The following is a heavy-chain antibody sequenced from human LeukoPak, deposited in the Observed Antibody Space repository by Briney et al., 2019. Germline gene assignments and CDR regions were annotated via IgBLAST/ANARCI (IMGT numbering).Heavy chain of an antibody. D-gene: IGHD2-2*01. Sequence: SVKVSCKASGGTFSRYAISWVRQAPGQGLEWMGRIIPILGVANYAQKFQGRVTITADKSTSTAYMELSSLRSEDTAVYYCALGYCSSTSCYPGEYWGQGTLVTVSS. CDR2: IIPILGVA. CDR3: ALGYCSSTSCYPGEY. J-gene: IGHJ4*02. V-gene: IGHV1-69*04. CDR1: GGTFSRYA.